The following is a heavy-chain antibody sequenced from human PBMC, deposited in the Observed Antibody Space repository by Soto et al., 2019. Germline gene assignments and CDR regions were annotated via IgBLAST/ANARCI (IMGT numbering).Heavy chain of an antibody. J-gene: IGHJ4*02. D-gene: IGHD3-3*01. V-gene: IGHV4-61*08. CDR1: GGSISRGDYY. CDR3: ARDFAYFDS. Sequence: SETLSLTCTVSGGSISRGDYYWSWIRQPPGRGLEWIGYIYYTGRTSYNPSLKSRVSISMDTSKNQFSLNLDSVTAADTAVYFCARDFAYFDSWGQGTLVTVSS. CDR2: IYYTGRT.